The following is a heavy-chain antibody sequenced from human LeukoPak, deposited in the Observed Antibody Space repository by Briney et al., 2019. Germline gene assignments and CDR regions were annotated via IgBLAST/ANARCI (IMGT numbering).Heavy chain of an antibody. V-gene: IGHV1-3*03. Sequence: GASVKVSCKASGYTFTTYAMHWVRQAPGQRLEWMGWINAGNGNTKYSQEFQGRVTITRDTSASTAYVELSSLRSEDMAVYYCARASRYYYDSSGYYYDFNWFDPWGQGTLVTVSS. CDR3: ARASRYYYDSSGYYYDFNWFDP. CDR2: INAGNGNT. CDR1: GYTFTTYA. D-gene: IGHD3-22*01. J-gene: IGHJ5*02.